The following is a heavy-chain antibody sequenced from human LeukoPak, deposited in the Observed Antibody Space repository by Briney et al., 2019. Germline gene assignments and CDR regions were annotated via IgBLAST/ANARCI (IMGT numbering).Heavy chain of an antibody. D-gene: IGHD6-19*01. Sequence: ASVKVSCRASGYTFTNYAMHWVRQAPGQRLEWMGWINTGNGNTKYSQEFQGRVTITRDTSANTAYMELSSLRSEDMAVYYCARAVKYRSGPLTDLLPYYFDYWGQGTLVTVSS. CDR2: INTGNGNT. CDR1: GYTFTNYA. V-gene: IGHV1-3*03. J-gene: IGHJ4*02. CDR3: ARAVKYRSGPLTDLLPYYFDY.